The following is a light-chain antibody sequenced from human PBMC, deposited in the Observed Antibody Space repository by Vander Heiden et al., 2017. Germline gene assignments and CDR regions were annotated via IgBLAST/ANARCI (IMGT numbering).Light chain of an antibody. Sequence: SYELTQPPSEPVSPGQTARITCSGDALTKQYAYWYQQKPGQAPVLVIYKDSERPSGIPERFSGSSSGTTVMLTISGVQAEDEADYYCQSADSSGTYVVFGGGTKLTVL. CDR3: QSADSSGTYVV. CDR2: KDS. CDR1: ALTKQY. V-gene: IGLV3-25*03. J-gene: IGLJ3*02.